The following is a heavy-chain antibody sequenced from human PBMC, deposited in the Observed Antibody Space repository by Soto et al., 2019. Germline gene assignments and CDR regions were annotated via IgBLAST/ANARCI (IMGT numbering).Heavy chain of an antibody. CDR1: GFSLPILPEG. D-gene: IGHD1-20*01. CDR2: IYWDDDK. CDR3: AHRRGGYNWNDGDFDF. V-gene: IGHV2-5*02. J-gene: IGHJ4*02. Sequence: QTTLKEPGPRLWKPPKPLTLPSTFSGFSLPILPEGVGWIRQPQGKPLEGLALIYWDDDKRYSPSLRTRLAITKDTSKKQVVLTMTNVDPMDTATYYCAHRRGGYNWNDGDFDFWGQGTLVTVSS.